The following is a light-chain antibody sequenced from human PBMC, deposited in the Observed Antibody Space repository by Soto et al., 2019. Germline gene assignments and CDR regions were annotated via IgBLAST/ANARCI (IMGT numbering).Light chain of an antibody. CDR3: QSYDNSLLAYV. J-gene: IGLJ2*01. Sequence: QSVLTQPPSVSGAPGQRLTISCAGTSANIGAGFDVHWYQQLPGTAPKLLIYANDDRPSGVPDRFSGSTAGTSASLAITGPQAEAAADYYCQSYDNSLLAYVFGGGTKLTVL. V-gene: IGLV1-40*01. CDR2: AND. CDR1: SANIGAGFD.